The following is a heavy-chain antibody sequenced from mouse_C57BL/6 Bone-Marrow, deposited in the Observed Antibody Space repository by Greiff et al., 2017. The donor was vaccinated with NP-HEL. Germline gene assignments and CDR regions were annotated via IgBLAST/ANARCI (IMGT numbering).Heavy chain of an antibody. D-gene: IGHD1-1*01. CDR1: GFNIKDDY. V-gene: IGHV14-4*01. Sequence: EVQLQQSGAELVRPGASVKLSCTASGFNIKDDYMHWVKQRPEQGLEWIGWIDPENGDTEYASKFQGKATITADKSSNTAYLQLSSLTSEDTAVYYCTAITTVVTTGDYWGQGTTLTVSS. CDR3: TAITTVVTTGDY. J-gene: IGHJ2*01. CDR2: IDPENGDT.